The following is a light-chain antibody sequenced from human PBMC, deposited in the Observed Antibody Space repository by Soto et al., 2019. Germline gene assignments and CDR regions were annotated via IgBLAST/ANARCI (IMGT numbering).Light chain of an antibody. CDR3: QQYNNWRT. CDR1: QSVNTN. V-gene: IGKV3-15*01. Sequence: EIVMTQSPATLSVFPGERATLSCRASQSVNTNLAWYQQKPGQAPRLLIHGVSTRATGIPARFSGSGSGTEFTLTISSLQSEDFAVYYCQQYNNWRTFGQGTKVDIK. J-gene: IGKJ1*01. CDR2: GVS.